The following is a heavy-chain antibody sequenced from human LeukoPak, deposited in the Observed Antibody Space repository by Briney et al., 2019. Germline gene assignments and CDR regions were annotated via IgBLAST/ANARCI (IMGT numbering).Heavy chain of an antibody. CDR1: GYTFTRYG. V-gene: IGHV1-18*01. J-gene: IGHJ4*02. Sequence: ASVKVSCKASGYTFTRYGITWVRQAPGQGLEWMGWISIYNGNTNYAQKLQGRVTMTTDTSTSTAYMELRSLRSHDTAVYYCARAVVYDNVWGSYPTDYWGQGTLVTVSS. CDR3: ARAVVYDNVWGSYPTDY. CDR2: ISIYNGNT. D-gene: IGHD3-16*01.